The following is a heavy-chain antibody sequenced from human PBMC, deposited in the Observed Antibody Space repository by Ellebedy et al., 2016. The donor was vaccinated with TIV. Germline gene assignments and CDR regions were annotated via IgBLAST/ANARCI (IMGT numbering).Heavy chain of an antibody. CDR3: ARGGYGDYVLDC. CDR1: GFIFHNYA. D-gene: IGHD4-17*01. J-gene: IGHJ4*02. V-gene: IGHV3-30*04. CDR2: ISYDGMNK. Sequence: PGGSLRLSCAASGFIFHNYAMHLVRQAPGKGLEGVATISYDGMNKYYADSVKGRFTISRDNSENTLYLQMKSLRSDDTAMYYCARGGYGDYVLDCWGQGILVTVSS.